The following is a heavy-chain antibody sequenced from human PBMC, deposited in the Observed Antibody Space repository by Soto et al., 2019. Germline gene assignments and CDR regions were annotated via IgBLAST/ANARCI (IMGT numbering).Heavy chain of an antibody. CDR2: INHSGST. V-gene: IGHV4-34*01. CDR3: ARGRGIAVAKFDY. Sequence: QVQLQQWGAGLLKPSETLSLTCAVYGGSFSGYYWSWIRQPPGKGLEWIGEINHSGSTNYNPSLKSRVTRSVDTSKNQFSLKLSSVTAADTAVYYCARGRGIAVAKFDYWGQGTLVTVSS. D-gene: IGHD6-19*01. CDR1: GGSFSGYY. J-gene: IGHJ4*02.